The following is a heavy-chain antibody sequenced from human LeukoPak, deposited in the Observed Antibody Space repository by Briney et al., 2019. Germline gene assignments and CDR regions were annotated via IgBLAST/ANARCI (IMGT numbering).Heavy chain of an antibody. V-gene: IGHV3-74*01. CDR1: GFTFSRDW. J-gene: IGHJ4*02. CDR3: SSAYYDPTGY. CDR2: INGDGSST. D-gene: IGHD3-22*01. Sequence: GGSLSLSCAASGFTFSRDWMHWVRQAPGKGLVWVSRINGDGSSTSYADSVKGRFTISRDNAKNTLYLQMNSLRAEDTAVYYCSSAYYDPTGYWGQGTLVTVSS.